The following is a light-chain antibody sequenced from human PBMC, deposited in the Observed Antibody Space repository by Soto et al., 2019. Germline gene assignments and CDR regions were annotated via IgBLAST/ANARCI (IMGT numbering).Light chain of an antibody. CDR2: AVS. CDR3: SSYAGSNNYV. V-gene: IGLV2-8*01. J-gene: IGLJ1*01. CDR1: SSDVGGYKY. Sequence: QSALTQPPSASGSPGQSVTISCTVTSSDVGGYKYVSWYQQYPGKAPKLMIYAVSKRPSGVPDRFSGSKSGNTASLTVSGLQAEDEADYYCSSYAGSNNYVFGTGTKVTV.